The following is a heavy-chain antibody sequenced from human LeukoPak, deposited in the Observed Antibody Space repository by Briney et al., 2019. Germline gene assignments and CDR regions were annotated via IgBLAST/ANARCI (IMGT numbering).Heavy chain of an antibody. CDR2: IWYDESHK. CDR1: GFTFSSYG. Sequence: PGGSLRLSCAASGFTFSSYGMHWVRQAPGKRLEWVAVIWYDESHKYCADSVKGRFTISRDNSKNTLYLQMDSLRAEDTAVCYCARDFGSSWFGPIDFWGQGTLVTVSS. D-gene: IGHD6-13*01. V-gene: IGHV3-33*01. J-gene: IGHJ4*02. CDR3: ARDFGSSWFGPIDF.